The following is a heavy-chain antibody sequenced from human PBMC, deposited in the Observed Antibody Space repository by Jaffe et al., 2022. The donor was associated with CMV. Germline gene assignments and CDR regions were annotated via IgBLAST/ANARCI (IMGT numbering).Heavy chain of an antibody. CDR3: TSGRGQWLDGNWFDP. V-gene: IGHV3-73*01. D-gene: IGHD6-19*01. J-gene: IGHJ5*02. Sequence: EVQLVESGGGLVQPGGSLKLSCAASGFTFSGSAMHWVRQASGKGLEWVGRIRSKANSYATAYAASVKGRFTISRDDSKNTAYLQMNSLKTEDTAVYYCTSGRGQWLDGNWFDPWGQGTLVTVSS. CDR2: IRSKANSYAT. CDR1: GFTFSGSA.